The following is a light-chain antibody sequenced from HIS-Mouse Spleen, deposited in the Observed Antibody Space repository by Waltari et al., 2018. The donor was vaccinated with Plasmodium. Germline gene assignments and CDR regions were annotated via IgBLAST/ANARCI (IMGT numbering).Light chain of an antibody. Sequence: SYELTQPLSVSVALGQTATITCRGNNLGSTNMHWYQQNPGQAPVLVIYRDSNRPSGIPERFAGSNSGNTATLTIGRAQAGDEADYYCQVWDSSTVVFGGGTKLTVL. CDR3: QVWDSSTVV. CDR1: NLGSTN. V-gene: IGLV3-9*01. J-gene: IGLJ2*01. CDR2: RDS.